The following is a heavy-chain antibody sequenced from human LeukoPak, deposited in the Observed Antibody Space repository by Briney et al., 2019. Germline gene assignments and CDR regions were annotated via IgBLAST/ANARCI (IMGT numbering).Heavy chain of an antibody. J-gene: IGHJ4*02. Sequence: GGSLRLSCAASGFTVSSNYMSWVRQAPGKGLEWVSVIYSGGSTYYADSVKGRFTISRDNSKNTLYLQMNSLRAEDTAVYYCARETGMVGATWSYFDYWGQGTLVTVSS. V-gene: IGHV3-66*02. CDR2: IYSGGST. D-gene: IGHD1-26*01. CDR1: GFTVSSNY. CDR3: ARETGMVGATWSYFDY.